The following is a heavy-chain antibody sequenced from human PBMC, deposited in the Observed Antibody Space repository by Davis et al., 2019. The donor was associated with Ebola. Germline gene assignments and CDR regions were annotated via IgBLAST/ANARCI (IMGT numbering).Heavy chain of an antibody. D-gene: IGHD3-16*01. J-gene: IGHJ6*02. Sequence: GESLKISCADSVITFSSYAMTWVRQAPGKGLEWVSAISGSGGTTYYAGSVKGRFTVSRDNSKKTMYLQMSSLRAEDTAVYYCARGLQTRWRVGWGMDVWGQGTTVTVSS. CDR3: ARGLQTRWRVGWGMDV. V-gene: IGHV3-23*01. CDR2: ISGSGGTT. CDR1: VITFSSYA.